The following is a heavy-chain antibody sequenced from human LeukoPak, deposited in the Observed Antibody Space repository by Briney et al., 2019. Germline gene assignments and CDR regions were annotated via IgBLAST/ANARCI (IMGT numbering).Heavy chain of an antibody. CDR3: ARAMRSGYDY. D-gene: IGHD5-12*01. Sequence: YPGGSLRLSCAASGFTFSSYGMNWVRQVRQAPGKGLEWLSYISSSDNTIYYADSVKGRFTISRDNAKNSLYLHMNGLRDEDTAVYYCARAMRSGYDYWGQGTLVTVYS. CDR2: ISSSDNTI. CDR1: GFTFSSYG. V-gene: IGHV3-48*02. J-gene: IGHJ4*02.